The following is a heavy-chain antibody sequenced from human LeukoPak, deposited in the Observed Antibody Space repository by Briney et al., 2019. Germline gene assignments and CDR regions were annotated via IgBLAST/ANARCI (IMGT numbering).Heavy chain of an antibody. CDR2: IYPNSGDT. D-gene: IGHD3-22*01. CDR1: GYTFTDYY. V-gene: IGHV1-2*02. CDR3: AREGATHYYDTRGYGYGAFDF. J-gene: IGHJ3*01. Sequence: ASVKVSCKASGYTFTDYYMHWVRQAPGQGLEWMGWIYPNSGDTNYAQKFQGRVTMTRVTSISIVYMELSRLRSDDTAVYYCAREGATHYYDTRGYGYGAFDFWGQGTMVTGSS.